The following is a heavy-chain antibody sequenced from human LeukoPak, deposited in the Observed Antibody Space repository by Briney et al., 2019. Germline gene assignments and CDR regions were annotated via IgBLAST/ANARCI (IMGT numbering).Heavy chain of an antibody. CDR1: GFSFSSYW. V-gene: IGHV3-7*01. J-gene: IGHJ5*02. D-gene: IGHD3-10*01. CDR2: IKQDGTEK. CDR3: ARDVVYFASGSHYKGFDP. Sequence: PGGSLRLSCAVSGFSFSSYWMSWVRQAPGKGLEWVANIKQDGTEKYYVDSVKGRFTISRDNAKNSLYLQMNSLRAEDTAVYYCARDVVYFASGSHYKGFDPWGQGTLVTVSS.